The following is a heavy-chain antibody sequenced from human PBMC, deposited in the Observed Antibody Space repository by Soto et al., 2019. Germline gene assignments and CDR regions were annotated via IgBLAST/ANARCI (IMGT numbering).Heavy chain of an antibody. D-gene: IGHD3-22*01. CDR3: AILTGDYYDSSGPDAFDI. J-gene: IGHJ3*02. CDR1: GDAFSGDL. V-gene: IGHV1-69*01. CDR2: IIPIFGTA. Sequence: NVDWKTAGDAFSGDLIGRRRQTTGQGLEWMGGIIPIFGTANYAQKFQGRVTITADESTSTAYMELSSLRSEDTAVYYCAILTGDYYDSSGPDAFDIRGQGTMVTVSS.